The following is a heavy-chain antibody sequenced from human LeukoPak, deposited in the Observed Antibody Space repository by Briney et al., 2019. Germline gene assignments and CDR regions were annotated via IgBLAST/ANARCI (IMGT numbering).Heavy chain of an antibody. CDR2: ISAYNGNT. V-gene: IGHV1-18*01. CDR3: ATAMRGIDFDC. CDR1: GYTFTSYG. D-gene: IGHD3-16*01. J-gene: IGHJ4*02. Sequence: ASVKLSCTASGYTFTSYGISWVRQAPGQGLEWMGWISAYNGNTNYAQRLQGRVTMTTDTSTSTAYMELRTLRSDDSAVYYCATAMRGIDFDCWGQGTLVTVSS.